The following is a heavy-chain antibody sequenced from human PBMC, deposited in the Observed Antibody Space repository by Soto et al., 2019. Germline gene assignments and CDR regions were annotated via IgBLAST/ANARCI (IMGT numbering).Heavy chain of an antibody. J-gene: IGHJ5*02. CDR2: IIPLFGTT. Sequence: QVQLVQSGSEVKMPGSSVKVSCKTSGGTFSRHAINWVRQAPGQWLEGMGGIIPLFGTTNYAQKFKGRVTISADESTSTAYMELSSLTSEDAAVYYCARAAIHGSSWYFWFDPWGQGTLVTVSS. D-gene: IGHD6-13*01. CDR1: GGTFSRHA. CDR3: ARAAIHGSSWYFWFDP. V-gene: IGHV1-69*01.